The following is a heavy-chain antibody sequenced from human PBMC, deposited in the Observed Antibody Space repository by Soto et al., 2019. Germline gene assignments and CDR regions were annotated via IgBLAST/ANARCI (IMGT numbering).Heavy chain of an antibody. CDR1: GFTFSSYA. D-gene: IGHD3-22*01. J-gene: IGHJ3*02. CDR2: ISDSGTGT. CDR3: AKDHTVVIRDAFDI. Sequence: EVQILESGGGLVQPGGSLRLSCAASGFTFSSYAMYWVRQAPGKGLAWVSGISDSGTGTYYADSVKGRFTISRDNSKNTVYLQMKSRRAEDTAVYYGAKDHTVVIRDAFDIWGQGTMVNVSS. V-gene: IGHV3-23*01.